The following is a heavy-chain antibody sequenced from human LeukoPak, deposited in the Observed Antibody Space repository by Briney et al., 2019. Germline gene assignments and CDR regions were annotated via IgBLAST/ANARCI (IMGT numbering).Heavy chain of an antibody. V-gene: IGHV3-15*01. CDR1: GGSISSSSW. Sequence: PSETLSLTCAVSGGSISSSSWWSWVRPPPGKGLEWVGRIRSKTDGGTTDYAVSVQGRFTISRDDSKNTLYLQMSSLKTEDTAVYYCAKHIYGVVSIQQWGQGTLVTVSS. J-gene: IGHJ1*01. CDR2: IRSKTDGGTT. D-gene: IGHD3-3*01. CDR3: AKHIYGVVSIQQ.